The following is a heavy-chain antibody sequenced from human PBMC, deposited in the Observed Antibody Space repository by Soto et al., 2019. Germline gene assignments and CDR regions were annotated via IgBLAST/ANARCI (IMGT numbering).Heavy chain of an antibody. CDR3: ARDLNTYYDFWSGYYDY. CDR2: ISSSSSYI. D-gene: IGHD3-3*01. V-gene: IGHV3-21*01. Sequence: EVQLVESGGGLVKPGGSLRLSCAASGFTFSTYSMNWVRQAPGKGLEWVSSISSSSSYIYYADSVKGRFTISRDNAKNSLYLQMNSLRAEDTAGYYCARDLNTYYDFWSGYYDYWGQGTLVTVSS. J-gene: IGHJ4*02. CDR1: GFTFSTYS.